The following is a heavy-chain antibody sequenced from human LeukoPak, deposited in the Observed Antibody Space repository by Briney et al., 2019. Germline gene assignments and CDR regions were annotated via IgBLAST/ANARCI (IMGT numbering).Heavy chain of an antibody. Sequence: SVKVSCKASGGTFISYAISWVRQAPGQGLEWMGRIIPIFGTANYAQKFQGRDTITTDESTSTVYMELSSLRSEDTAVYYCARTPPSSGYYHNWFDPWGQGTLSPSPQ. CDR2: IIPIFGTA. D-gene: IGHD3-22*01. CDR1: GGTFISYA. CDR3: ARTPPSSGYYHNWFDP. V-gene: IGHV1-69*05. J-gene: IGHJ5*02.